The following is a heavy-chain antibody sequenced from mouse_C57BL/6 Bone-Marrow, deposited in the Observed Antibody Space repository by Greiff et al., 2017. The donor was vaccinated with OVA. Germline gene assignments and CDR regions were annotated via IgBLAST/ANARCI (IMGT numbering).Heavy chain of an antibody. CDR3: ARWATVYCFDY. V-gene: IGHV1-72*01. J-gene: IGHJ2*01. Sequence: VQLQQPGAELVKPGASVKLSCKASGYTFTSYWMHWVKQRPGRGLEWIGRFDPNSGGTKYNEKFKSKATLTVDKPSSTAYMQLSSLTSEDSAVYDCARWATVYCFDYWGQGTTLTVSS. CDR2: FDPNSGGT. D-gene: IGHD1-1*01. CDR1: GYTFTSYW.